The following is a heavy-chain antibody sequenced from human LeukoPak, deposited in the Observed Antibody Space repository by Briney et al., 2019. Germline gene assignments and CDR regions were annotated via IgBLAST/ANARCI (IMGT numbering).Heavy chain of an antibody. V-gene: IGHV3-48*03. CDR2: ISSSGSTI. Sequence: GGSLRLSCAASGFTFSSYEMNWVRQAPGKGLEWVSYISSSGSTIYYADSVKGRFTISRDNAKNSLYLQMNSLRAEDTAVYYCVGGSGWYAYFDYWGQGTLVTVSS. J-gene: IGHJ4*02. CDR3: VGGSGWYAYFDY. D-gene: IGHD6-19*01. CDR1: GFTFSSYE.